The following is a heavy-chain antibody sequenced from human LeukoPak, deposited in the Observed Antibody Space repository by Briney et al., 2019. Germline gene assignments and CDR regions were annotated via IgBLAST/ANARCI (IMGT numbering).Heavy chain of an antibody. D-gene: IGHD3-22*01. CDR1: GFTFSHYG. Sequence: GGSLRLSCAASGFTFSHYGMHWVRQAPGKGLEWVALISYDGSNKNYADSVKGRFTVSKDFSKNTLFLQMNSLRAEDTAVYYCAKEFGGRGYYYYFDSWGQGTVVTVSS. CDR2: ISYDGSNK. V-gene: IGHV3-30*18. J-gene: IGHJ4*02. CDR3: AKEFGGRGYYYYFDS.